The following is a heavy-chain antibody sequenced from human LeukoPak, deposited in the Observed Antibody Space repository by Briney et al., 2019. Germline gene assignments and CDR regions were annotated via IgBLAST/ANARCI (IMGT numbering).Heavy chain of an antibody. CDR2: ISAYNGNT. D-gene: IGHD6-13*01. CDR3: ARVASSSWHPTNYYYVDV. CDR1: GYTFTSYG. V-gene: IGHV1-18*01. Sequence: GASVKVSCKASGYTFTSYGISWVRQAPGQGLEWMGWISAYNGNTNYAQKLQGRVTMTTDTSTSTAYMELRSLRSDDTAVYYCARVASSSWHPTNYYYVDVWGKGTTVTVSS. J-gene: IGHJ6*03.